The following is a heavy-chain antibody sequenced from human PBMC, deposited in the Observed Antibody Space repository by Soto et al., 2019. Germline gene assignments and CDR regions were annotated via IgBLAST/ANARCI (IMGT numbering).Heavy chain of an antibody. Sequence: PSETLSLTCALSGYPIRNGYYWGWIRQSPGKGPEWIGSIYQSGITYYNPSLKSRVTLSIDTSKNQISLKLSSVTAADTAVYYCARDRTHCSGVCYSSYYYGLDVWGQGTTVTVS. CDR2: IYQSGIT. J-gene: IGHJ6*02. CDR1: GYPIRNGYY. CDR3: ARDRTHCSGVCYSSYYYGLDV. V-gene: IGHV4-38-2*02. D-gene: IGHD2-21*02.